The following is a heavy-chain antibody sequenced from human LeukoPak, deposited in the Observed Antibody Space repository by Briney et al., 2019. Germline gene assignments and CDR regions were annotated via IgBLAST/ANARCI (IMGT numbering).Heavy chain of an antibody. CDR1: GYTFTGYC. CDR3: ARDGIMTTATEPPTNWFDP. J-gene: IGHJ5*02. V-gene: IGHV1-2*02. D-gene: IGHD4-17*01. Sequence: ASVKVSCKASGYTFTGYCMHWVRQAPGQGLEWMGWINPNSGGTNYAQKFQGRVTMARDTSISTAYMELSRLRSDDTAVYYCARDGIMTTATEPPTNWFDPWGQGTLVTVSS. CDR2: INPNSGGT.